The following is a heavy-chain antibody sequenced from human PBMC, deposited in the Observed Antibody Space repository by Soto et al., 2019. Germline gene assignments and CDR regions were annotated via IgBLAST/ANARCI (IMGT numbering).Heavy chain of an antibody. CDR1: GGSISSSPYF. V-gene: IGHV4-39*01. CDR3: SRRAPEGFDP. CDR2: IDYRGTT. J-gene: IGHJ5*02. Sequence: ETLSLTCTVSGGSISSSPYFWGWIRQPPGRGLEWIGSIDYRGTTYYNASLKSRVTLSLDTSKNQFSLKVNSLTAADTAVYFCSRRAPEGFDPWGQGTLVTVSS.